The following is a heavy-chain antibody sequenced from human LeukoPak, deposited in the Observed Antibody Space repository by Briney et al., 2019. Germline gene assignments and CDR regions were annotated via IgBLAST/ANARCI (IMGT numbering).Heavy chain of an antibody. J-gene: IGHJ4*02. CDR2: LSSDGSNT. CDR3: VRAGSSRPFDH. V-gene: IGHV3-74*01. D-gene: IGHD1-26*01. CDR1: GFTFTSYW. Sequence: GGSLRLSCAASGFTFTSYWMHWVRQGPGKWLEWVSRLSSDGSNTAYADSVKGRFTISRDNAKSTLFLQMNSLRAEDTAVYYCVRAGSSRPFDHWGQGTLVTVSS.